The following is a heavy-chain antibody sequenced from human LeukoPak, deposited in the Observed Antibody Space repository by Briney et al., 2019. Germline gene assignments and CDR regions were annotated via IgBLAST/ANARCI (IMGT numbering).Heavy chain of an antibody. CDR1: GFTFSSYG. CDR3: AKDYLGYRAVADYYYGMDV. D-gene: IGHD6-19*01. Sequence: GGSLRLSCAASGFTFSSYGKHWVRQAPGKGLEWVAVISYDGSNKYYADSVKGRFTISRDNSKNTLYLQMNSLRAEDTAVYYCAKDYLGYRAVADYYYGMDVWGQGTTVTVSS. CDR2: ISYDGSNK. V-gene: IGHV3-30*18. J-gene: IGHJ6*02.